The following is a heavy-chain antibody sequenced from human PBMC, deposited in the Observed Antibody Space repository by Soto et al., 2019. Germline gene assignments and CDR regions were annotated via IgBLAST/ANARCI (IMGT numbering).Heavy chain of an antibody. V-gene: IGHV3-9*01. D-gene: IGHD2-8*01. J-gene: IGHJ4*02. CDR3: AKDTAPGFYDANGHLDY. CDR2: INWDSGDI. Sequence: LRLSCVVSGISFDDYAMHWVRQVPGKGLEWVSGINWDSGDIGYADSVKGRLTISRDNAKNSLYLQMNSLKTEDTALYYCAKDTAPGFYDANGHLDYWGQGTPVTVSS. CDR1: GISFDDYA.